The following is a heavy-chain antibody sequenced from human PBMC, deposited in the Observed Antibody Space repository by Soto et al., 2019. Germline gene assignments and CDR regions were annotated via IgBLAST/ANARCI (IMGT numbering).Heavy chain of an antibody. J-gene: IGHJ5*02. CDR1: GYTFTSYD. V-gene: IGHV1-8*01. CDR2: MNPSTGNT. Sequence: QVQLVQSGAEVKKPGASVKVSCKASGYTFTSYDIIWVRQATGQGLEWMGWMNPSTGNTDSAEKFQGRLTMTRNTSTSTVYMELSSLSFEATAVYYCARGRIIVPGVFAPWGKGTLFTVSS. D-gene: IGHD6-19*01. CDR3: ARGRIIVPGVFAP.